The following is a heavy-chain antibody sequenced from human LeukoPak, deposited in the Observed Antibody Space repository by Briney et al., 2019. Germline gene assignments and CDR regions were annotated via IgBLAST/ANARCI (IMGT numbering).Heavy chain of an antibody. CDR2: TNEDGSKE. CDR1: GFIFSNFW. Sequence: GGSLRLSCTASGFIFSNFWRTWVRQAPGKGLEWVAQTNEDGSKEYYIDSVKARFSISRDNARNSLSLQMNSLRAEDTAVYYCVRDGGVSGYDLLDYWGQGTLITVSS. J-gene: IGHJ4*02. D-gene: IGHD5-12*01. V-gene: IGHV3-7*01. CDR3: VRDGGVSGYDLLDY.